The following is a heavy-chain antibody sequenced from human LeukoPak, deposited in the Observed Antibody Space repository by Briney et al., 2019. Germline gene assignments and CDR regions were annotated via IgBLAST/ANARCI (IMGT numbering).Heavy chain of an antibody. CDR1: GGSISSGDYY. CDR3: ARMATVTEAFDY. Sequence: PSQTLSLTCTVSGGSISSGDYYWSWIRQPPGKGLEWIGYIYYSGSTYYNPSLKSRVTISVDTSKNQFSLKLSSVTAADTAVYYCARMATVTEAFDYWGQGTLVTVSS. D-gene: IGHD4-11*01. V-gene: IGHV4-30-4*08. CDR2: IYYSGST. J-gene: IGHJ4*02.